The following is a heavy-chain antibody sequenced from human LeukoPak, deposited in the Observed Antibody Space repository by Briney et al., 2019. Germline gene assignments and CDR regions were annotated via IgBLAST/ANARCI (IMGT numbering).Heavy chain of an antibody. CDR2: IYSGGST. D-gene: IGHD5-12*01. V-gene: IGHV3-53*01. CDR3: ARGKYGGYFIDY. Sequence: GGSLRLSCAASGFTVSSNYMSWVRQAPGKGLEWVSVIYSGGSTYYADSVKGRFTISRDNAKDTVYLQMNSLRAEDTAVYYCARGKYGGYFIDYWGQGTLVTVSS. J-gene: IGHJ4*02. CDR1: GFTVSSNY.